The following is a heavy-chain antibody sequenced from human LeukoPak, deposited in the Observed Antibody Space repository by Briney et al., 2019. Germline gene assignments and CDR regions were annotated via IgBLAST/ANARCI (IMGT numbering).Heavy chain of an antibody. CDR2: IIPILGTA. V-gene: IGHV1-69*13. D-gene: IGHD3-9*01. CDR1: GGTFSSYA. CDR3: AREKAYDILTGGTYGFDP. Sequence: ASVKVSCKASGGTFSSYAISWVRQAPGQGLEWMGGIIPILGTANYAQKFQGRVAITADESTSTAYMELSSLRSEDTAVYYCAREKAYDILTGGTYGFDPWGQGTLVTVSS. J-gene: IGHJ5*02.